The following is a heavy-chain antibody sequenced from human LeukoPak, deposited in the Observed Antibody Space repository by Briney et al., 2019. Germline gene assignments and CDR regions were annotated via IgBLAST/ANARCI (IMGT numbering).Heavy chain of an antibody. CDR3: ARVHGVYYFDY. CDR2: LHPKDGKT. Sequence: ASVKVSCKVSGYTLTEFTMHWVRQAPGKGLEWMGGLHPKDGKTIYAQKFQGRVTMTRDTSTSTVYMELSSLRSEDTAVYYCARVHGVYYFDYWGQGTLVTVSS. V-gene: IGHV1-24*01. D-gene: IGHD6-13*01. CDR1: GYTLTEFT. J-gene: IGHJ4*02.